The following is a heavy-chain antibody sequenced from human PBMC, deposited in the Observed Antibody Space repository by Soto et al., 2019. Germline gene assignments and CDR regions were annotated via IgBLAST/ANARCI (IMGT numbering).Heavy chain of an antibody. J-gene: IGHJ4*02. Sequence: LRLSCAASGFTFSNAWMSWVRQAPGKGLEWVGRIKSKTDGGTTDYAAPVKGRFTISRDDSKNTLYLQMNSLKTEDTAVYYCTTDRRTIFGVVINDYWGQGTLVTVSS. CDR2: IKSKTDGGTT. CDR3: TTDRRTIFGVVINDY. CDR1: GFTFSNAW. D-gene: IGHD3-3*01. V-gene: IGHV3-15*01.